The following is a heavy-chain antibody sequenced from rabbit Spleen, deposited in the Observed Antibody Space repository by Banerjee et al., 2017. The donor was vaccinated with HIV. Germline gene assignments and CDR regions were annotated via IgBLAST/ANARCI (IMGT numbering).Heavy chain of an antibody. V-gene: IGHV1S40*01. CDR1: GFSFSSTYY. CDR3: ASPGVADWGCDVFTL. CDR2: IDAGSSGST. J-gene: IGHJ4*01. Sequence: QSLEESGGDLVKPGASLTLTCTASGFSFSSTYYMCWVRQAPGKGLEWITCIDAGSSGSTYYASWAKGRFTISKTSSTTVTLQMTSLTAADTATYFCASPGVADWGCDVFTLWGPGTLVTVS. D-gene: IGHD3-1*01.